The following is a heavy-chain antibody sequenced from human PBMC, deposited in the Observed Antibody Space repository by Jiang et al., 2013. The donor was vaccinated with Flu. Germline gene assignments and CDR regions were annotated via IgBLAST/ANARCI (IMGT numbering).Heavy chain of an antibody. D-gene: IGHD5-12*01. CDR1: GFTVSSNY. CDR2: IYSGGST. V-gene: IGHV3-53*01. CDR3: ARVVRGYDVAEYFDY. J-gene: IGHJ4*02. Sequence: LVESGGGLIQPGGSLRLSCAASGFTVSSNYMSWVRQAPGKGLEWVSVIYSGGSTYYADSVKGRFTISRDNSKNTLYLQMNSLRAEDTAVYYCARVVRGYDVAEYFDYWGQGTLVTVSS.